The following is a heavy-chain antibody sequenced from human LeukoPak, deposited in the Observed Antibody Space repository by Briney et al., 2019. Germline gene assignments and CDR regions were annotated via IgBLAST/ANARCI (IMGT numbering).Heavy chain of an antibody. J-gene: IGHJ4*02. CDR2: IYYSGST. Sequence: PSETLSLTCTVSGGSISSGGYYWSWIRQHPGKGLEWIGYIYYSGSTYYNPSLKSRVTMSVDTSRDQFFLRLSSVTAADTAIYYCATRPAATTWYGVFDYWSQGTLVTVSS. CDR1: GGSISSGGYY. CDR3: ATRPAATTWYGVFDY. V-gene: IGHV4-31*03. D-gene: IGHD3-10*01.